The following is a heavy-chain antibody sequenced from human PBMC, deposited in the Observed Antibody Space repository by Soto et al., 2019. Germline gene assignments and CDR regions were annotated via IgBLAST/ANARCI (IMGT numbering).Heavy chain of an antibody. CDR2: IYYSGST. J-gene: IGHJ4*02. CDR3: ARSGGTYYDEYYFDY. Sequence: QLQLQESGPGLVKPSETLSLTCTVSGGSISSSSYYWGWIRQPPGKGLEWVGSIYYSGSTYYNPSLESRVTIPVDTSKNQFSLRLSSVTAADTSMYYCARSGGTYYDEYYFDYWGQGTLVTVSS. D-gene: IGHD1-26*01. V-gene: IGHV4-39*01. CDR1: GGSISSSSYY.